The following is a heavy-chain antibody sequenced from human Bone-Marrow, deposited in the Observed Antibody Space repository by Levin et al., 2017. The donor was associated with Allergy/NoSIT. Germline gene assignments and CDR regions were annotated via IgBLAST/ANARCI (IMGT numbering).Heavy chain of an antibody. CDR3: ARPGIAAALGVSSWFDP. J-gene: IGHJ5*02. Sequence: EASVKVSCKASGYTFSGYYMHWVRQAPGQGLEWVGWINPNSGGTNYAQKFQGRVTMTRDTSISTVYMELSRLRSDDTAVYYCARPGIAAALGVSSWFDPWGQGTLVTVSS. V-gene: IGHV1-2*02. CDR2: INPNSGGT. D-gene: IGHD6-13*01. CDR1: GYTFSGYY.